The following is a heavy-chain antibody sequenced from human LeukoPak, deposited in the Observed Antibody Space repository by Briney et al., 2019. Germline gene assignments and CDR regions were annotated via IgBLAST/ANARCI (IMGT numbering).Heavy chain of an antibody. D-gene: IGHD2-2*03. CDR2: ISRTGPT. Sequence: GGSLRLSCAASGFTFGTYDMQWVPQAPGKGLEWVSGISRTGPTYYSDSVRGRFTISRDKSKHTLYLQMNSLRAADTAVYYCAKGGYFNFENWGQGTMVPVSS. J-gene: IGHJ3*02. CDR1: GFTFGTYD. CDR3: AKGGYFNFEN. V-gene: IGHV3-23*01.